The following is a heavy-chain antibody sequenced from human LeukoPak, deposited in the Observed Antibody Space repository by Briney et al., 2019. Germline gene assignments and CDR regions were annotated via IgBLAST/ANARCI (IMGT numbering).Heavy chain of an antibody. CDR3: ARDGDILTGYYFDY. J-gene: IGHJ4*02. V-gene: IGHV3-21*01. D-gene: IGHD3-9*01. CDR1: GFSFSSYS. Sequence: PGGSLRLSCAASGFSFSSYSMNWVRQAPGKGLEWVSSIISSGTYIYYADSVKGRFTTSRDNARKSLSLQMNSLRAEDTALYYCARDGDILTGYYFDYWGQGTLVTVSS. CDR2: IISSGTYI.